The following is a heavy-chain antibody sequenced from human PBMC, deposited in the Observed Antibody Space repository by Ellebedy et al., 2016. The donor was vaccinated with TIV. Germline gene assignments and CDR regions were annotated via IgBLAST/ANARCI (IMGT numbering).Heavy chain of an antibody. CDR2: INAGNGNT. Sequence: AASVKVSCKASGYTFTNYAMHWVRQAPGQRLEWMGWINAGNGNTKYSQKFQGRVTITRDTSASTAYMELSSLRSEDTAVYYCAYSTGTAYYYAMDVWGQGTTVTVSS. D-gene: IGHD1-1*01. J-gene: IGHJ6*02. CDR1: GYTFTNYA. V-gene: IGHV1-3*01. CDR3: AYSTGTAYYYAMDV.